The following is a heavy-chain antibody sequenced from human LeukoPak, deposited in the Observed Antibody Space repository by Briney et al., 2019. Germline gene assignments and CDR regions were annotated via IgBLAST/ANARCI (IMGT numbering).Heavy chain of an antibody. Sequence: QSGGSLRLSCAASGFTFSSYAMHWVRQAPGKGLEWVAVISYDGSNKYYADSVKGRFTISRDNSKNTLYLQMNSLRAEDTAVYYCARDVGLYSSSWHFDYWGQEPWSPSPQ. D-gene: IGHD6-13*01. CDR1: GFTFSSYA. CDR2: ISYDGSNK. J-gene: IGHJ4*01. V-gene: IGHV3-30*04. CDR3: ARDVGLYSSSWHFDY.